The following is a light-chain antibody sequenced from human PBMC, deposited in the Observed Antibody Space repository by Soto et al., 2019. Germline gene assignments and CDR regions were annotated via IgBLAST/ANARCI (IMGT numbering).Light chain of an antibody. CDR1: QSVNSN. Sequence: ETVMTQSPATLSVSPGERATLSCRASQSVNSNLAWYQQKPGQAPGLLIYGASTRATGIPARFSGSGSGTEFTLTISSLQSEDFAVYYCQQYYNWPRTFGQGTKVDIK. CDR3: QQYYNWPRT. CDR2: GAS. V-gene: IGKV3-15*01. J-gene: IGKJ1*01.